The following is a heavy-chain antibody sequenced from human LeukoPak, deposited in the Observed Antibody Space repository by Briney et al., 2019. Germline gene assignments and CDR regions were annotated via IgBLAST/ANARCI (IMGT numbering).Heavy chain of an antibody. CDR2: VFYTGST. CDR1: GGSISGNY. Sequence: SETLSLTCTVSGGSISGNYWTWIRQPPGKGLDYIGHVFYTGSTNYSPSLKSRVTISIDTSKSHFSLKLTSVTAADTAVYYCARADAVAGTFKFDFWGQGTLVTVSS. V-gene: IGHV4-59*01. D-gene: IGHD6-19*01. CDR3: ARADAVAGTFKFDF. J-gene: IGHJ4*02.